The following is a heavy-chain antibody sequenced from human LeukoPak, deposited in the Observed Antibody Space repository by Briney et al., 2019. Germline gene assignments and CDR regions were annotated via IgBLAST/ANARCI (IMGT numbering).Heavy chain of an antibody. CDR2: ISGSGGST. CDR3: ARNLIFGVTHFDY. Sequence: GGSLRLSCAASGFTFSSYAMSWVRQAPGKGLEWVSAISGSGGSTYYADSVKGRFTISRDNSKNTLYLQMNSLRAEDTAVYYCARNLIFGVTHFDYWGQGTLVTVSS. CDR1: GFTFSSYA. D-gene: IGHD3-3*01. V-gene: IGHV3-23*01. J-gene: IGHJ4*02.